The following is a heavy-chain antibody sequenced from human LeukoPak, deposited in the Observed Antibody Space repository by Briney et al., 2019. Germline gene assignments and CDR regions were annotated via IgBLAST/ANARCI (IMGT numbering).Heavy chain of an antibody. CDR1: DFSFSSYD. Sequence: GGSLRLSCVASDFSFSSYDMYWVRQAAGRGLEWVSALGTNGDTYYLGSVKGRFTISRENGKNSLYLQMNSLRAEDTAVYYCVRGGTYCDSTCKGADYWGQGTLVAVSA. CDR2: LGTNGDT. CDR3: VRGGTYCDSTCKGADY. J-gene: IGHJ4*02. V-gene: IGHV3-13*01. D-gene: IGHD2/OR15-2a*01.